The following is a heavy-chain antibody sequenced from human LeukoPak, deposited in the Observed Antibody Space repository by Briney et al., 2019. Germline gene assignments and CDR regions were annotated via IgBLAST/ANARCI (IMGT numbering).Heavy chain of an antibody. J-gene: IGHJ4*02. CDR1: GYSFTNYW. CDR2: IYPGDSDT. D-gene: IGHD4-23*01. CDR3: ARRRYSGNSYFDY. Sequence: PGESLKISCKGSGYSFTNYWIGWVRQMPGKGLEWMGIIYPGDSDTRYSPSFQGQVTISADKSISTAYLQWSSLTASDTAMYYCARRRYSGNSYFDYWGQGTLVTVSS. V-gene: IGHV5-51*01.